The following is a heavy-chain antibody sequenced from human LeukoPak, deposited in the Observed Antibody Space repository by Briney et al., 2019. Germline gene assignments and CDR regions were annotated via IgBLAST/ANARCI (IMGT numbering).Heavy chain of an antibody. J-gene: IGHJ5*02. V-gene: IGHV3-53*01. CDR1: GFTVSSNY. CDR3: ARDAAVAGNWFDP. D-gene: IGHD6-19*01. Sequence: PGGSLRLSCAASGFTVSSNYMSWVRQAPGKGLEWVSVIYSGGSTYYADSVKGRFTISRDNSKNTLYLQMNSLRAEDTAVYYCARDAAVAGNWFDPWGQGTLVTVSS. CDR2: IYSGGST.